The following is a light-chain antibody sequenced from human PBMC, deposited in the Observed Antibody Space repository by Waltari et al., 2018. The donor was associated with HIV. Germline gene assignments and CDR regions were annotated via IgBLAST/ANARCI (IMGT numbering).Light chain of an antibody. CDR3: AASDDSLSGWL. J-gene: IGLJ3*02. Sequence: QSELTQPPSVSGTPGQRVHISCSGSSSNIGSNSVYWYQQLPGTAPKLLISRNNQRPSGVPDRFSGSKSGTSASLAISGLRAEDEADYFCAASDDSLSGWLFGGGTKLTVL. V-gene: IGLV1-47*01. CDR1: SSNIGSNS. CDR2: RNN.